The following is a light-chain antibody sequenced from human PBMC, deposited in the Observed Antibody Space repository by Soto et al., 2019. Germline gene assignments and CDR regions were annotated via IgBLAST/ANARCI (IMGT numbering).Light chain of an antibody. V-gene: IGLV2-8*01. CDR2: EVS. CDR1: SSDVGGYNY. J-gene: IGLJ1*01. Sequence: QSALTQPPSASGSPGQSVTLSCTGTSSDVGGYNYVSWYQQHPGKAPKLMIYEVSKRPSGVPDRFSGSKSGNTASLTVSGLLAEDEADYYCSSYGGSNNYVFGTGTKLTVL. CDR3: SSYGGSNNYV.